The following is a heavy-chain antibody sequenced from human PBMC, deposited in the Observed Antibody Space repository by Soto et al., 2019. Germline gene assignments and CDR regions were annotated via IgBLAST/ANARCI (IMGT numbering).Heavy chain of an antibody. J-gene: IGHJ5*01. CDR1: GFTFSSHT. Sequence: GGSLRLSCAASGFTFSSHTMNWVRQAPGKGLEWVSGISGSGTGTYYAASVKGRFTISRDNSEEAVYLQMSSLAAEDTAVYYCAKEGRFGSSWPAGDSWGQGTLVTVSS. D-gene: IGHD6-13*01. CDR2: ISGSGTGT. V-gene: IGHV3-23*01. CDR3: AKEGRFGSSWPAGDS.